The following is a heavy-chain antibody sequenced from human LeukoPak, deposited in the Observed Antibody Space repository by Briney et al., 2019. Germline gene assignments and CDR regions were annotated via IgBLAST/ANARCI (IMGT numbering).Heavy chain of an antibody. D-gene: IGHD5-24*01. CDR1: GFTFSSYG. CDR3: ARGGQGYNPHDY. V-gene: IGHV3-33*01. CDR2: IWYDGSNK. J-gene: IGHJ4*02. Sequence: GGSLRLSCAASGFTFSSYGMHWVRQAPGKGLEWVAVIWYDGSNKYYADSVEGRFTISRDNSKNTLYLQMNSLRAEDTAVYYCARGGQGYNPHDYWGQGTLVTVSS.